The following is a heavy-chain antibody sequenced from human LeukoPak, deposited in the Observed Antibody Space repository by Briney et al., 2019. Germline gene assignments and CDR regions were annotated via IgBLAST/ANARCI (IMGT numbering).Heavy chain of an antibody. D-gene: IGHD2-8*01. CDR3: ARTSNCFNGVCYLFDS. J-gene: IGHJ4*02. CDR1: GGSFSGYY. CDR2: IYYSGST. V-gene: IGHV4-34*01. Sequence: PSETLSLTCAVYGGSFSGYYWSWIRQPPGKGLEWIGEIYYSGSTYYNPSLKRRVTISVDTSKTQFSLRLSSVTAADTAVYYCARTSNCFNGVCYLFDSWGQGTLVTVSS.